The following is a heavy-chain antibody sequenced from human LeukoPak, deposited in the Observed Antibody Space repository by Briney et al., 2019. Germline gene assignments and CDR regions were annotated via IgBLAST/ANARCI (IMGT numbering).Heavy chain of an antibody. CDR3: AKDDYGGNSVFLIPGSTAPPGFDY. CDR2: ISGSGGST. J-gene: IGHJ4*02. D-gene: IGHD4-23*01. Sequence: QSGGSLRLSCAASGFTFSSYAMSWVRQAPGKGLEWVSAISGSGGSTYYADSVKGRFTISRDNSKNTLYLQMNSLRAEDTAVYYCAKDDYGGNSVFLIPGSTAPPGFDYWGQGTLVTVSS. CDR1: GFTFSSYA. V-gene: IGHV3-23*01.